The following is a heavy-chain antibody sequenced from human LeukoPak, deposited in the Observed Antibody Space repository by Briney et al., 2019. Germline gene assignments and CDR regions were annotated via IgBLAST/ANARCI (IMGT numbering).Heavy chain of an antibody. CDR2: INPSSGGT. Sequence: ASVKVSCKSSGYTFIGFFIHWVRQAPGRGLEWMGWINPSSGGTNFALSFQGRVTMTRDTSIGTVYTELTTLTSDDTAVYFCARAPLVGATFDFWGQGTLVTVSS. D-gene: IGHD1-26*01. CDR3: ARAPLVGATFDF. CDR1: GYTFIGFF. V-gene: IGHV1-2*07. J-gene: IGHJ4*02.